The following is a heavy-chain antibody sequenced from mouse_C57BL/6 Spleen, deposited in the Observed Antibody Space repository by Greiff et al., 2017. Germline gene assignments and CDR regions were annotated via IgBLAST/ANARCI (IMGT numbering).Heavy chain of an antibody. CDR1: GYAFSSYW. CDR2: IYPGDGDT. J-gene: IGHJ3*01. Sequence: VQVVESGAELVKPGASVKISCKASGYAFSSYWMNWVKQRPGKGLEWIGQIYPGDGDTNYNGKFKGKATLTADKSSSTAYMQRSSLTSEDSAVYFCARSDGYYPWFAYWGQGTLVTVSA. D-gene: IGHD2-3*01. CDR3: ARSDGYYPWFAY. V-gene: IGHV1-80*01.